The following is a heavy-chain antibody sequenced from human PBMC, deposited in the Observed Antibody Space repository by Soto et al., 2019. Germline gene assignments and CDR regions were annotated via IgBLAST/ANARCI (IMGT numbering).Heavy chain of an antibody. D-gene: IGHD3-16*01. Sequence: PSETLSLTCAVSGGSISSSSYYWGWIRQPPGKGLEWIGSIYYSGSTYYNPSLRSRVTISVDTSKNQFSLKLSSVTAADTAVYYCARHPRSRGHTPYNWFDPWGQGTLVTVSS. CDR2: IYYSGST. V-gene: IGHV4-39*01. J-gene: IGHJ5*02. CDR1: GGSISSSSYY. CDR3: ARHPRSRGHTPYNWFDP.